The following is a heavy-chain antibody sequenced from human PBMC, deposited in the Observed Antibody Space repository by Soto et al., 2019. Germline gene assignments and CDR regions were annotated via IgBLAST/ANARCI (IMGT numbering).Heavy chain of an antibody. V-gene: IGHV4-4*07. CDR3: ARDRGEYTSSWFWYFSH. Sequence: SETLSLTCSVSGASTSSFNWNWVRQPAGKGPEWVGRLNIAGTINYNPSLKSRITMSMDTSKNQISLHLRSVTAADTAIYYCARDRGEYTSSWFWYFSHWGHGTLVTVSS. CDR2: LNIAGTI. D-gene: IGHD6-13*01. J-gene: IGHJ2*01. CDR1: GASTSSFN.